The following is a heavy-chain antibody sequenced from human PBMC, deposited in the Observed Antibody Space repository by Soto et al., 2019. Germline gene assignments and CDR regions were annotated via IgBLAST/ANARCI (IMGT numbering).Heavy chain of an antibody. J-gene: IGHJ5*01. CDR2: ISSSSSTI. CDR1: GFKLSSFG. Sequence: GGSLRISSEASGFKLSSFGMNWVRQAPGKGLEWISYISSSSSTIYYAESVRGRFTASRDNAKNSLFLQMSSLRADDTAVYYCARRGTTGTRPEGNWFDSWGQGTLVTVSS. D-gene: IGHD1-1*01. V-gene: IGHV3-48*01. CDR3: ARRGTTGTRPEGNWFDS.